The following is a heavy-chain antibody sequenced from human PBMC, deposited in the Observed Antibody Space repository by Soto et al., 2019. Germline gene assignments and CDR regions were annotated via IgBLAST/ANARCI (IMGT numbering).Heavy chain of an antibody. D-gene: IGHD2-2*01. CDR2: IIPIFGTA. CDR3: ARDSDIVVVPAAIVNYYYGMDV. CDR1: GGTFSIYA. Sequence: SVKVSCKASGGTFSIYAISLVRQAPGQGLEWMGGIIPIFGTANYAQKFQGRVTITADESTSTAYMELSSLRSEDTAVYYCARDSDIVVVPAAIVNYYYGMDVWGQGTTVTVSS. J-gene: IGHJ6*02. V-gene: IGHV1-69*13.